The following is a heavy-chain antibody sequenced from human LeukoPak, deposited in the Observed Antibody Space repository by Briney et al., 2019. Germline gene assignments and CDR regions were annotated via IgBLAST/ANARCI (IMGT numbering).Heavy chain of an antibody. CDR1: GYTFTGYY. V-gene: IGHV1-2*06. J-gene: IGHJ4*02. CDR2: INPNSGGT. CDR3: ARVGRVATITTY. Sequence: ASVKVSCKASGYTFTGYYMHWVRQATGQGFEWMGRINPNSGGTNYAQKFQGRVTMTRDTSISTAYMELSRLRSDDTAVYYCARVGRVATITTYWGQGTLVTVSS. D-gene: IGHD5-12*01.